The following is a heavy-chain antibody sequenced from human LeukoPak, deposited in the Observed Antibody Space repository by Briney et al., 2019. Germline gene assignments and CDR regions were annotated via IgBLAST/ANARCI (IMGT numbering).Heavy chain of an antibody. CDR3: ARGGSGWFHGMDV. V-gene: IGHV3-74*01. D-gene: IGHD6-19*01. CDR1: GFQFNYYW. Sequence: GGSLRLSCTASGFQFNYYWMHWVRQAPGKGQVWVSRIKSDGSTTNYADSVKGRFTISRDNAKNTLYLHMNSLRAEDSALYYCARGGSGWFHGMDVWGQGTAVTVSS. CDR2: IKSDGSTT. J-gene: IGHJ6*02.